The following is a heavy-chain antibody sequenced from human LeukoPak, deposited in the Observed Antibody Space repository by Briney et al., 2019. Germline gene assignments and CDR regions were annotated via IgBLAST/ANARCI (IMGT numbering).Heavy chain of an antibody. V-gene: IGHV3-23*01. CDR1: GFTFSSYA. Sequence: GGSLRLSCAASGFTFSSYAMSWVRQAPGKGREWVSAISGSGGSTYYADSVKGRFTISRDNSKNTLYLQMNSLRAEDTAVYYCAKVSGYSGSYASNYFDYWGQGTLVTVSS. CDR3: AKVSGYSGSYASNYFDY. D-gene: IGHD1-26*01. J-gene: IGHJ4*02. CDR2: ISGSGGST.